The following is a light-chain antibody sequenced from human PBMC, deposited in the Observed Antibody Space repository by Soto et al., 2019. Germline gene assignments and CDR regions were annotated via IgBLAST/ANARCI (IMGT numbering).Light chain of an antibody. CDR2: EVS. V-gene: IGLV2-14*01. J-gene: IGLJ1*01. CDR1: SSDVGNDNF. Sequence: QSALTQPASVSGSPGQSITISCTGTSSDVGNDNFVSWYQHHPGKAPKLIIYEVSYRPSGVSHRFSGSKSGNTASLTISGLQSEDEADYYCSSYTTSTTRFFVFGNGTNSTVL. CDR3: SSYTTSTTRFFV.